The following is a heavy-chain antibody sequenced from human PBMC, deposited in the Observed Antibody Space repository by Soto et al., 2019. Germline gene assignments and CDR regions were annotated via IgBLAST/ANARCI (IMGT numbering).Heavy chain of an antibody. J-gene: IGHJ3*02. Sequence: EVQLLQTGGGLVQPGGSLSLSCEASGFIFSTYAMNWVRQVPGKGLEWVSAISSSGDSAYYAESVRGRFTISRDNSINTFYLQMRSLRPEDTAVYYCAHPRGYGVFDAVDIWGEGTMVTVSS. CDR2: ISSSGDSA. V-gene: IGHV3-23*01. CDR1: GFIFSTYA. CDR3: AHPRGYGVFDAVDI. D-gene: IGHD4-17*01.